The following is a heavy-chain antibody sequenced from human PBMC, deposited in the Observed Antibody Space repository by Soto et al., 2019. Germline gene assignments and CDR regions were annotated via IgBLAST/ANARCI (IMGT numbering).Heavy chain of an antibody. J-gene: IGHJ4*02. CDR3: ATYSVGRGGRCY. CDR2: MGYNGYT. V-gene: IGHV4-59*08. Sequence: PSETLSLTCTISGGPMSNYYCSWFRQPPGQGLEWIGYMGYNGYTSYNPSLRSRVTISLDTSKNQFSLKLSSVTAADTAVYYCATYSVGRGGRCYWGQRSLVTVSS. CDR1: GGPMSNYY. D-gene: IGHD3-16*01.